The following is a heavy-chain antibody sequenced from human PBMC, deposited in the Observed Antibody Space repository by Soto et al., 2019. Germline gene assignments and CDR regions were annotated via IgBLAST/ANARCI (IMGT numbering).Heavy chain of an antibody. CDR3: AKDAISGDGIWLMDS. J-gene: IGHJ5*02. CDR1: GFTFSSYS. Sequence: LILSCAASGFTFSSYSMNWVRQAPGKGLEWVSSLLRSGSSAYYADSVRGRFTISSDTSANSLYLQMDNLRAEDTAIYYCAKDAISGDGIWLMDSWGQGTVVTVSS. V-gene: IGHV3-23*01. CDR2: LLRSGSSA. D-gene: IGHD4-17*01.